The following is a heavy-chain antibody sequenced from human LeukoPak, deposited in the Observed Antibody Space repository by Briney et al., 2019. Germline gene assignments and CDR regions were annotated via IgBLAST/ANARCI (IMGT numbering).Heavy chain of an antibody. V-gene: IGHV4-31*03. J-gene: IGHJ6*02. CDR1: GGSISSGGYY. CDR3: ARGSVRGVIFAPYHGMDV. CDR2: IYYSGST. D-gene: IGHD3-10*01. Sequence: SETLSLTCTVSGGSISSGGYYWTWIRQLPGKGLEWIGYIYYSGSTYYNPSLRSRVTISVDTSKNQFSLKLSSVTAADTAVYYCARGSVRGVIFAPYHGMDVWGQGTTVTVSS.